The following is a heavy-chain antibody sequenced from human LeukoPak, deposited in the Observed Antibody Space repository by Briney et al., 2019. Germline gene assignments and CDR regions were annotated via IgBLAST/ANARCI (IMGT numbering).Heavy chain of an antibody. CDR1: GFTFSSYD. D-gene: IGHD3-3*01. CDR3: AKGGEDYDFWSGDY. J-gene: IGHJ4*02. Sequence: GSLRLSCAASGFTFSSYDMHWVRQAPGKGLEWVALIRYDGSNKYYAHSVKGRFTISRDNSKNTLYLQMTSLRAEDTAVYYCAKGGEDYDFWSGDYWGQGTLVTVSS. V-gene: IGHV3-30*02. CDR2: IRYDGSNK.